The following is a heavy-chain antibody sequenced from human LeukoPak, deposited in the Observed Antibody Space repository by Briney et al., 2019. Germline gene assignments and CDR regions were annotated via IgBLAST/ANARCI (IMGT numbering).Heavy chain of an antibody. D-gene: IGHD3-16*01. CDR2: ISGSGGST. CDR3: AKDLGREVSDSSVDY. V-gene: IGHV3-23*01. Sequence: PGGSLRLSCAASGLTFSKYAMSWVRQAPGKGLEWVSTISGSGGSTYYADSVKGRFTISRDNSKNTLYLQMNSLRAEDTAVYYCAKDLGREVSDSSVDYRGQGTLVTV. CDR1: GLTFSKYA. J-gene: IGHJ4*02.